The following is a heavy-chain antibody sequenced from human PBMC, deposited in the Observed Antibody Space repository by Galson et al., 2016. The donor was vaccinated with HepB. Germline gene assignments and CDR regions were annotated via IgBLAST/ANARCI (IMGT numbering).Heavy chain of an antibody. CDR2: IWYDGSNR. Sequence: SLRLSCAASGFSFSSYGMHWVRQAPAKGLEWVGVIWYDGSNRYYPDSVKGRFIISRDNSKNTLYLQMNSLRAEDTGLYYCARDNRFMMYGHDAFDLWGQGTMVSVSS. CDR1: GFSFSSYG. CDR3: ARDNRFMMYGHDAFDL. V-gene: IGHV3-33*01. D-gene: IGHD2-8*01. J-gene: IGHJ3*01.